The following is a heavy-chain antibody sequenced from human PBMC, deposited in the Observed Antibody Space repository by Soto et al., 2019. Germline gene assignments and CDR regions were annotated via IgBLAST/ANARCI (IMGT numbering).Heavy chain of an antibody. Sequence: PSETLSLTCTVSGGSISSYYWSWIRQPPGKGLEWIGNIYYSGSTKYNPSLKNRVTISVDTSKKQLSLKLTSVTAADTAVYYCARYKALGYCSGGSCYVFDYWGQGTLVTVSS. J-gene: IGHJ4*02. V-gene: IGHV4-59*01. CDR1: GGSISSYY. CDR2: IYYSGST. CDR3: ARYKALGYCSGGSCYVFDY. D-gene: IGHD2-15*01.